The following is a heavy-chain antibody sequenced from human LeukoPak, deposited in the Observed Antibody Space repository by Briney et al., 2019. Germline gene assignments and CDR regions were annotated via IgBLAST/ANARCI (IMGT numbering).Heavy chain of an antibody. CDR1: GFTFSSYW. V-gene: IGHV3-30*02. CDR2: VRYDGSNK. CDR3: AKDVQWGQPHYFDC. Sequence: GGSLRLSCAASGFTFSSYWMHWVRQAPGKGLEWVAFVRYDGSNKYYADSVKGRFTISRDNSKNTLYLQMQSLRTEDTAVFYCAKDVQWGQPHYFDCWGQGTLVTVSS. D-gene: IGHD6-19*01. J-gene: IGHJ4*02.